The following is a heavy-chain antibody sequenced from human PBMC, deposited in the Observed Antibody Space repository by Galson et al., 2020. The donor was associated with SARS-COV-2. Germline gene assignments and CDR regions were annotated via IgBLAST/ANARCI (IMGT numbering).Heavy chain of an antibody. CDR3: ATVSPPRARTWGGPDPRGWYFDL. CDR1: GYSVSDLP. D-gene: IGHD2-21*01. J-gene: IGHJ2*01. Sequence: GESLKISCKVSGYSVSDLPIHWVRQAPGTGLEWMGRFDPEESETVYAQTFQGRVTMTADTSKEVAYMELNNLGSEDTAVYYCATVSPPRARTWGGPDPRGWYFDLWGRGTLLTVS. V-gene: IGHV1-24*01. CDR2: FDPEESET.